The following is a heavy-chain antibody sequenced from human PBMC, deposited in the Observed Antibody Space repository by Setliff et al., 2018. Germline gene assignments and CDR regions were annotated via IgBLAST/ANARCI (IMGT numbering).Heavy chain of an antibody. CDR2: ISSNVDDT. Sequence: PGGSLRLSCAASGFTFSSYSMNWVRQAPDKGLEWVARISSNVDDTSYADSVKGRFTISRDNSINTLYLQMNSLRTEDTAVYYCARDFSTPHFGVAGGGYYYYYMDVWGQGTAVTVSS. CDR1: GFTFSSYS. V-gene: IGHV3-30*03. CDR3: ARDFSTPHFGVAGGGYYYYYMDV. D-gene: IGHD3-3*01. J-gene: IGHJ6*03.